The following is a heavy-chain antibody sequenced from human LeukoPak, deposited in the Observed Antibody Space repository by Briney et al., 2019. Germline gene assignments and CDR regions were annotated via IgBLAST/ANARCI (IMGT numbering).Heavy chain of an antibody. CDR2: IKSDGST. CDR1: GFTFRSYW. Sequence: GSLRLSCAASGFTFRSYWMHWVRQAPGKGLVWVSRIKSDGSTRYADSVKGRFTISRDNAKNTVSLQMNSLRAEDTGVYYCARAPSEIGGYYPEYFRHWGQGTLVTVSP. V-gene: IGHV3-74*01. D-gene: IGHD3-22*01. J-gene: IGHJ1*01. CDR3: ARAPSEIGGYYPEYFRH.